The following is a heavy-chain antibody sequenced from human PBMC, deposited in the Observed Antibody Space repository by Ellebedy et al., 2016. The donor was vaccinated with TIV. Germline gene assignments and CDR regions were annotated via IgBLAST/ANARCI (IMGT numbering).Heavy chain of an antibody. CDR3: AREVGGGGAY. V-gene: IGHV3-7*01. Sequence: GGSLRLSXAASGFTFSSYWMNWVRQAPGKGLEWVANIKQDGSVKYYVDSVKGRFTTSRDNAKNSLYLQMNSLRPEDTAVYYCAREVGGGGAYWGQGTLVTVSS. CDR2: IKQDGSVK. D-gene: IGHD2-21*01. CDR1: GFTFSSYW. J-gene: IGHJ4*02.